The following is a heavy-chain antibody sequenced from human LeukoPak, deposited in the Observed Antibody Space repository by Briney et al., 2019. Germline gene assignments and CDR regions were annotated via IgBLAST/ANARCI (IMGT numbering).Heavy chain of an antibody. CDR2: ISGSGGSS. V-gene: IGHV3-23*01. CDR1: GFTFSSYA. CDR3: AKDVTMVRGPDAFDI. Sequence: GGSLRLSCAASGFTFSSYAMSWVRQAPGKGLEWVSAISGSGGSSYYADSVKGRFTISRDNSKNTLYLQMNSLRAEDTAVYYCAKDVTMVRGPDAFDIWGQGTMVTVSS. D-gene: IGHD3-10*01. J-gene: IGHJ3*02.